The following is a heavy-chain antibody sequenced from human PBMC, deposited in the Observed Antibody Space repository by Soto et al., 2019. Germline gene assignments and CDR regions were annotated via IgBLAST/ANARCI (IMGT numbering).Heavy chain of an antibody. CDR3: ASAFLRAYYYGSGTPDY. V-gene: IGHV4-34*01. CDR2: INHSGST. CDR1: GGSFSGYY. Sequence: SETLSLTCAVYGGSFSGYYWSWIRQPPGKGLEWIGEINHSGSTNHNPSLKSRVTISVDTSKNQFSLKLSSVTAADTAVYYCASAFLRAYYYGSGTPDYWGQGTLVTVSS. D-gene: IGHD3-10*01. J-gene: IGHJ4*02.